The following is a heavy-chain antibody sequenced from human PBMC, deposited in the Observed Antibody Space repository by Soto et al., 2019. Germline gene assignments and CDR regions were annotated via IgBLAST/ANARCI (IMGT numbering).Heavy chain of an antibody. D-gene: IGHD3-10*01. CDR3: VRDLDGSGSYYTDY. V-gene: IGHV1-18*01. J-gene: IGHJ4*02. CDR1: GYMFISYG. Sequence: ASVKVSCKASGYMFISYGINWVRQAPGQGLEWMGWISASNGNTKYAQNFQGRVTMTTDTSTSTAYMEMRSLRSDDTAVYYCVRDLDGSGSYYTDYWGPGNLVTVSS. CDR2: ISASNGNT.